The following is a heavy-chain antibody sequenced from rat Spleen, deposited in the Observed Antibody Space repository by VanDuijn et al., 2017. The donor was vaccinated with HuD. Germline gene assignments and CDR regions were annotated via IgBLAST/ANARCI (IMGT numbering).Heavy chain of an antibody. CDR3: ASEGYY. J-gene: IGHJ2*01. Sequence: EVQLVESGGGLVQPGRSLKLSCAASGFTFSDYDMAWVRQAPTKGLEWVASISIGGYKIYYRDSVKGRFTVSRDNAKSTLYLQMDSLRSEDTATYYCASEGYYWGQGVMVTVSS. CDR1: GFTFSDYD. CDR2: ISIGGYKI. D-gene: IGHD1-11*01. V-gene: IGHV5S23*01.